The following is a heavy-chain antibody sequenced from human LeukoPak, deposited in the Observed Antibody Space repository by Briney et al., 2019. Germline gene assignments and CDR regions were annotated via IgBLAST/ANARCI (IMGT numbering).Heavy chain of an antibody. CDR3: AKDWSGYPKLYYYYYMDV. D-gene: IGHD3-3*01. CDR1: GFTFSSYG. Sequence: GGSLRLSCAASGFTFSSYGMHWVRQAPGKGLEWVAFIRYDGSNKYYADSVKGRFTISRDNSKNTLYLQMNSLRAEDTAVYYCAKDWSGYPKLYYYYYMDVWGKGTTVTVSS. V-gene: IGHV3-30*02. J-gene: IGHJ6*03. CDR2: IRYDGSNK.